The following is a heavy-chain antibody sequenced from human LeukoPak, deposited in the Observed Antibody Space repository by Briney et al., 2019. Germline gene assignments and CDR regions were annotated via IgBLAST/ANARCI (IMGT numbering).Heavy chain of an antibody. CDR1: GGSFSGYY. D-gene: IGHD3-22*01. J-gene: IGHJ4*02. Sequence: PSETLSLTCAVYGGSFSGYYWSWIRQPPGKGLEWIGEINHSGSTNYNPSLKSRVTISVDTSKNQFSLKLSSVTAADTAVYYCARASTYYYDSSGYSLWGQGTLVTVSS. CDR2: INHSGST. V-gene: IGHV4-34*01. CDR3: ARASTYYYDSSGYSL.